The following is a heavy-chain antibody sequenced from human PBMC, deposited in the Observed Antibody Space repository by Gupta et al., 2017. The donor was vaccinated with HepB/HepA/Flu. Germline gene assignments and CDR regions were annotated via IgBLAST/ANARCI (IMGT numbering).Heavy chain of an antibody. CDR2: ISNTGSSR. CDR3: ASSSYHSPGTFDY. D-gene: IGHD1-7*01. CDR1: GFLFSDYY. J-gene: IGHJ4*02. Sequence: QVQLVESGGGLVKPGGSLRLSCAASGFLFSDYYMNWIRQAPGKGLEWIAYISNTGSSRYYADSVKGRFSISRDNARNSLYLEVNSLRAEDTAVYYCASSSYHSPGTFDYWGQGILVTVSS. V-gene: IGHV3-11*04.